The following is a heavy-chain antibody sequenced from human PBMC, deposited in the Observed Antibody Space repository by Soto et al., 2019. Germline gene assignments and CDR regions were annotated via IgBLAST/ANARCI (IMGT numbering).Heavy chain of an antibody. D-gene: IGHD2-2*01. CDR3: ARVHCSSTRCYGNYYYMDV. CDR2: ISSSGSNI. J-gene: IGHJ6*03. CDR1: GFTFSDYY. Sequence: GGSLRLSCAASGFTFSDYYMSWIRQAPGKGLEWVSYISSSGSNIYYADSGQGRFTISSDNAKNSLYLQMNSLSPVDTAVYYCARVHCSSTRCYGNYYYMDVWGKGTTVTVSS. V-gene: IGHV3-11*01.